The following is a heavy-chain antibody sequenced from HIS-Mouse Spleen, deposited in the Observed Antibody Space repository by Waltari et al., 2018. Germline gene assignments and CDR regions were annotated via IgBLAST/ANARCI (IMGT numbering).Heavy chain of an antibody. V-gene: IGHV4-38-2*02. J-gene: IGHJ5*02. CDR3: ARVKT. CDR1: GYSISSGYY. CDR2: IYHSGST. Sequence: QVQLQESGPGLVKPSETLSLTCTVSGYSISSGYYWGWIRQPPGKGLEWIGSIYHSGSTYYNPSLKSRVTISVETSKNQFSLKLSSVTAADTAVYYCARVKTWGQGTLVTVSS.